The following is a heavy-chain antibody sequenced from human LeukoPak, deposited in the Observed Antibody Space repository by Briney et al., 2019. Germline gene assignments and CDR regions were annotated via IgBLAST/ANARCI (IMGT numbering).Heavy chain of an antibody. CDR1: GFTFSIYW. J-gene: IGHJ4*02. Sequence: GGSLRLSCAASGFTFSIYWMTWVRQAPGKGLEWVANIKQDGSEKYYVDSVKGRFTISRDNAKNSLYLQMNILRDEDTALYYCARALRLSTGSYPPFDYWGQGTLVTVSS. CDR2: IKQDGSEK. V-gene: IGHV3-7*01. D-gene: IGHD1-26*01. CDR3: ARALRLSTGSYPPFDY.